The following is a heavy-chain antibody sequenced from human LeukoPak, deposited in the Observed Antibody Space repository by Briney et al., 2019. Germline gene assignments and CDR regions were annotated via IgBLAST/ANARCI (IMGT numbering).Heavy chain of an antibody. CDR3: ARDSSSWSGGWFDP. V-gene: IGHV1-2*02. CDR2: INPNSGGT. J-gene: IGHJ5*02. CDR1: GYTFTGYY. D-gene: IGHD6-13*01. Sequence: ASVKVSRKASGYTFTGYYMHWVRQAPGQGLEWMGWINPNSGGTNYAQKFQGRVTMTRDTSISTAYMELSRLRADDTAVYYCARDSSSWSGGWFDPWGQGTLVTVSS.